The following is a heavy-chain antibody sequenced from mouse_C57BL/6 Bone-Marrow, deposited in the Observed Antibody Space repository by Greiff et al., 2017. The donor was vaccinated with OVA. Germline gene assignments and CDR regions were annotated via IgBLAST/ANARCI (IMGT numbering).Heavy chain of an antibody. J-gene: IGHJ3*01. CDR2: IDPENGDT. CDR1: GFNIKDDY. D-gene: IGHD1-1*01. Sequence: EVKLQQSGAELVRPGASVKLSCTASGFNIKDDYMHWVKQRPEQGLEWIGWIDPENGDTDYASKFQGKATITADTSSNTAYLQLSSLTSEDTAVYYCTTTVVATPAWFAYWGQGTLVTVSA. CDR3: TTTVVATPAWFAY. V-gene: IGHV14-4*01.